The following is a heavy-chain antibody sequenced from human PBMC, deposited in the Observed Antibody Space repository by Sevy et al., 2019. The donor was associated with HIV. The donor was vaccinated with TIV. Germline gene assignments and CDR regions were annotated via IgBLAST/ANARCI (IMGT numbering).Heavy chain of an antibody. D-gene: IGHD6-6*01. Sequence: GGSLRLSCAASGFTFSSYAMSWVRQAPGKGLEWVSAISGSGGSTYYVDSVKGRFTISRDNSKNTLYLQMNSLRAEDTAVYYCSKALGYSSSSVDYWGQGTLVTVSS. V-gene: IGHV3-23*01. J-gene: IGHJ4*02. CDR1: GFTFSSYA. CDR2: ISGSGGST. CDR3: SKALGYSSSSVDY.